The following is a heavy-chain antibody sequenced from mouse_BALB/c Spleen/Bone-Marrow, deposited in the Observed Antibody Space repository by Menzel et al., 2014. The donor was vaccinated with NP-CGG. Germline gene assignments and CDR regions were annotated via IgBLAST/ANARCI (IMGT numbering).Heavy chain of an antibody. D-gene: IGHD2-4*01. J-gene: IGHJ2*01. CDR2: ISSGGSYT. CDR1: GFTFXSYA. Sequence: EVMLVESGGGLVKPGGSLKLSCAASGFTFXSYAMSWVRQTPEKRLEWVATISSGGSYTYYPDSVKGRFTISRDNAKNPLYLKMSSLRSEDTAMYYCARHGITRLLDYWGQGTTLTVSS. V-gene: IGHV5-9-1*01. CDR3: ARHGITRLLDY.